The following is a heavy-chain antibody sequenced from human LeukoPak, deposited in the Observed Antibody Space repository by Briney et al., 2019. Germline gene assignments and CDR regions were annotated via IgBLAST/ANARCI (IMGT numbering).Heavy chain of an antibody. J-gene: IGHJ4*02. CDR2: IYYSGST. CDR1: GGSISSYY. Sequence: SETLSLTCTVSGGSISSYYWSWIRQPPGKGLEWIGYIYYSGSTNYNPSLKSRVTISVDTSKNQFSLKLSSVTAADTAVYYCASGYGGNFDHWGPGTLVTVSS. CDR3: ASGYGGNFDH. V-gene: IGHV4-59*01. D-gene: IGHD4-23*01.